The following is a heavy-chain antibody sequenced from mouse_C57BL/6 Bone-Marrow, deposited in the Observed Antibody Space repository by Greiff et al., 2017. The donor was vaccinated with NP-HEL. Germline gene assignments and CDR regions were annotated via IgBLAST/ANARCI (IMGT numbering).Heavy chain of an antibody. CDR2: ISDGGSYT. D-gene: IGHD1-1*01. CDR3: ARDGGTVSWYFDV. CDR1: GFTFSSYA. J-gene: IGHJ1*03. V-gene: IGHV5-4*01. Sequence: EVKLMESGGGLVKPGGSLKLSCAASGFTFSSYAMSWVRQTPEKRLEWVATISDGGSYTYYPDNVKGRFTISRDNAKNNLYLQMSHLKSEDTAMYYCARDGGTVSWYFDVWGTGTTVTVSS.